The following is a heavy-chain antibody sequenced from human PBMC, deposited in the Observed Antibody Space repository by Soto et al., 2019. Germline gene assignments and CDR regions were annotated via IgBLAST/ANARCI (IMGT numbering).Heavy chain of an antibody. CDR3: ARNSIPAGDPFDY. J-gene: IGHJ4*02. CDR1: GGSISSGDYY. D-gene: IGHD6-13*01. CDR2: IYYSGSI. Sequence: QVQLQESGPGLVKPSQTLSLTCTVSGGSISSGDYYWSWIRQPPGKGLEWIGYIYYSGSIYYNSSRKSRVIMSVDTSKNQFSLKLSSVTAADTAVYYCARNSIPAGDPFDYWGQGNLVTVSS. V-gene: IGHV4-30-4*01.